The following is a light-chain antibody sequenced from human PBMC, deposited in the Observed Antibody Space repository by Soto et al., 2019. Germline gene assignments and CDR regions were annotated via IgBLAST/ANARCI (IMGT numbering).Light chain of an antibody. Sequence: SYELTQPPSVSVSPGQTASITCSGDKLGDKYACWYQQKPGQSPVLVIYQDSKRPSGVSNRFSGSKSGNTASLTISGLQAEDEADYYCCSYAGSSTHVVFGGGTKLTVL. CDR2: QDS. CDR3: CSYAGSSTHVV. V-gene: IGLV3-1*01. CDR1: KLGDKY. J-gene: IGLJ2*01.